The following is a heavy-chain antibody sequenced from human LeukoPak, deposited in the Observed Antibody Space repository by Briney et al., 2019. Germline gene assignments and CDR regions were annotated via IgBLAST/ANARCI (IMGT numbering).Heavy chain of an antibody. J-gene: IGHJ4*02. Sequence: GGSLRLSCAASGFTFSSHAMSWVRQAPEKGLEWVSSITNDNYDTFYADSVKGRFTISRDESKNTLYLQMKSLRAEDTAVYYCAREGISRKMDFDYWGQGTLVTVSS. V-gene: IGHV3-23*01. D-gene: IGHD2/OR15-2a*01. CDR3: AREGISRKMDFDY. CDR2: ITNDNYDT. CDR1: GFTFSSHA.